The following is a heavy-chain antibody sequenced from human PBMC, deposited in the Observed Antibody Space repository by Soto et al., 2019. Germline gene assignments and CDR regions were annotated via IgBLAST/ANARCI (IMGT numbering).Heavy chain of an antibody. CDR2: INHSGIS. CDR1: YVSFHDYN. J-gene: IGHJ4*02. V-gene: IGHV4-34*01. D-gene: IGHD3-10*01. Sequence: QVELQQWGAGLLKPSETLSLTCEVYYVSFHDYNWRWLRQPPGKGLEWIGQINHSGISNYNPSLTSRVTMSVDASKNQLSLTWTSVTAADTAVYYCARHQRLSYDSGIYYNTLCDHWGLGTLVSVSS. CDR3: ARHQRLSYDSGIYYNTLCDH.